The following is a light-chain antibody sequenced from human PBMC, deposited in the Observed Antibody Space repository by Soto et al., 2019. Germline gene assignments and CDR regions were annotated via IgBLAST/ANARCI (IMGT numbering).Light chain of an antibody. V-gene: IGKV3-20*01. Sequence: EIVLTQSPGTLSLSPGERATLSCRASQSVSSSYLAWYQQKPGQAPRLLIYGASSRATGIPDRFSGSGSETDFTLTISRLEPEDFAVYYCQQYGRSPRTFGQGTKVDIK. CDR1: QSVSSSY. CDR2: GAS. J-gene: IGKJ1*01. CDR3: QQYGRSPRT.